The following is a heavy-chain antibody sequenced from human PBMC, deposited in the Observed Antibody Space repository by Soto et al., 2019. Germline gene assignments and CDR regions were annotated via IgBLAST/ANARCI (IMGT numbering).Heavy chain of an antibody. V-gene: IGHV3-30-3*01. Sequence: QVQLVESGGGVVQPGRSLRLSCAASGFTFSSYAMHWVRQAPGKGLEWVAVISYDGSNKYYADSVKGRFTISRDNSKNTLYLQMNSLGAEDTAVYYCARDLSGWKGLDYWGQGTLVTVSS. J-gene: IGHJ4*02. CDR2: ISYDGSNK. CDR3: ARDLSGWKGLDY. CDR1: GFTFSSYA. D-gene: IGHD6-19*01.